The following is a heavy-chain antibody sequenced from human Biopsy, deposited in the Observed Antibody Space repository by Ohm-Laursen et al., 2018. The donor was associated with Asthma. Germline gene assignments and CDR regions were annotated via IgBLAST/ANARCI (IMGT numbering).Heavy chain of an antibody. CDR3: ARKAGPCISRTCYSLDF. CDR1: GGTFNTYV. Sequence: ASVKVSCKSLGGTFNTYVIGWVRQAPGQGLEWMGGINSVFGTTTYPQKFQDRVTITADDTTSTVYMELSSLRSEDTAVYYCARKAGPCISRTCYSLDFWGQGTLVTVSS. CDR2: INSVFGTT. V-gene: IGHV1-69*13. D-gene: IGHD2-2*01. J-gene: IGHJ4*02.